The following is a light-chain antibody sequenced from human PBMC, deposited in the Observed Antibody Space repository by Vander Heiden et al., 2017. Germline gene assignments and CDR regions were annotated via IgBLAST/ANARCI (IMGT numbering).Light chain of an antibody. Sequence: DIVMTQSTLSLPVTPGEPVSIACRSSQSLLHSSGYNYMEWYLQRPGQSPQLLIYLGSNRASGVPDRFSGSGSGTDFTLKISRVEAEDVGVYYCMQVLQTPHTFGGGTKVEIK. J-gene: IGKJ4*01. V-gene: IGKV2-28*01. CDR1: QSLLHSSGYNY. CDR2: LGS. CDR3: MQVLQTPHT.